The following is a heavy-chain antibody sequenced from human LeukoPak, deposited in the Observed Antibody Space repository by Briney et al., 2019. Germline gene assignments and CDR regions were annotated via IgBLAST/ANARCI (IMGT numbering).Heavy chain of an antibody. V-gene: IGHV3-48*03. CDR1: GFTFSTYE. CDR2: ISSSGSTI. J-gene: IGHJ4*02. CDR3: GGSGYYRDFDY. Sequence: GGSLRLSCAASGFTFSTYEMNWVRQAPGKGLEWVSYISSSGSTIYYADSVKGRFTISRDNAKNSMYLQMNSLRAEDTAVYYCGGSGYYRDFDYWGQGTLVTVSS. D-gene: IGHD3-22*01.